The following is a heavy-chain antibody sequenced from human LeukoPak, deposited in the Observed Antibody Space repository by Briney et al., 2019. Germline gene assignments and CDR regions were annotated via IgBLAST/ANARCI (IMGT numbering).Heavy chain of an antibody. V-gene: IGHV3-48*04. J-gene: IGHJ4*02. CDR2: ISSSSSTM. D-gene: IGHD2-2*01. CDR1: GFTFSSYS. Sequence: PGGSLRLSCAASGFTFSSYSMNWVRQAPGKGLEWVSYISSSSSTMYYADSVKGRFTISRDNAKNSLYLQMNSLRAEDTAVYYCARWYCRSTSCLPDNWGQGTLVTVSS. CDR3: ARWYCRSTSCLPDN.